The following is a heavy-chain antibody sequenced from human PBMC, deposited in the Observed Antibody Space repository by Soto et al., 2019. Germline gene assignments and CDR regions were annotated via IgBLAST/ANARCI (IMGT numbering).Heavy chain of an antibody. V-gene: IGHV4-39*01. D-gene: IGHD3-22*01. J-gene: IGHJ1*01. CDR2: MYYNGNT. Sequence: QLQESGPGLVKPSETLSLTCTVSGGSFTSTNYFWGWIRQPPGKGLEWIGSMYYNGNTFYSQSLKIRVTMSVDTSKSQSSLDISAVPAADPAMYYCARIQMYDSRAAPTPIFHPWCLGAMVSVSS. CDR1: GGSFTSTNYF. CDR3: ARIQMYDSRAAPTPIFHP.